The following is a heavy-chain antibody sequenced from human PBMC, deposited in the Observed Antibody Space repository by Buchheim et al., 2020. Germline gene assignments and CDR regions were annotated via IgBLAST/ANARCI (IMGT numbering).Heavy chain of an antibody. CDR3: ARDRYDILTGPDGFDY. CDR1: GFTFSSYW. CDR2: IKQDGSEK. J-gene: IGHJ4*02. Sequence: EVQLVESGGGLVQPGGSLRLSCAASGFTFSSYWMSWVRQAPGKGLEWVANIKQDGSEKYYVDSVTGRFTISSDNAKHSLYLQMNSLRAEDTAVYYCARDRYDILTGPDGFDYWGQGTL. D-gene: IGHD3-9*01. V-gene: IGHV3-7*01.